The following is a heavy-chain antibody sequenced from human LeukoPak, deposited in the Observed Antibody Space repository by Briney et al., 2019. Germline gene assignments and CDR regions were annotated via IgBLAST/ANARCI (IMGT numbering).Heavy chain of an antibody. CDR2: INPSGGST. D-gene: IGHD1-26*01. Sequence: GASVKVSCKASGYTFTSYYMHWVRQAPGQGLEWMGIINPSGGSTSYAQKFQGRVTMTRDTSTSTAYMELSSLRSEDTAVYYCARGARIVGATKYYFDYWGQGTLVTVSS. CDR3: ARGARIVGATKYYFDY. V-gene: IGHV1-46*01. J-gene: IGHJ4*02. CDR1: GYTFTSYY.